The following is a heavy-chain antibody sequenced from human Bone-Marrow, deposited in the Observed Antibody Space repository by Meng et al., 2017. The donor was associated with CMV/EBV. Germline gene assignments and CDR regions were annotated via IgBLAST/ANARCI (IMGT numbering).Heavy chain of an antibody. V-gene: IGHV1-69*06. Sequence: QVQLVQSGAEVRKPGSSVKVSCKASGGTFSTYAVSWVRQAPGQGLEWMGCIIPIFGTANYAQKFQGRVTIIADKSTNTNYMELSSLRSEDTAVYYCARGQQYMDFWGQGTLVTVSS. D-gene: IGHD6-13*01. CDR2: IIPIFGTA. CDR1: GGTFSTYA. CDR3: ARGQQYMDF. J-gene: IGHJ4*02.